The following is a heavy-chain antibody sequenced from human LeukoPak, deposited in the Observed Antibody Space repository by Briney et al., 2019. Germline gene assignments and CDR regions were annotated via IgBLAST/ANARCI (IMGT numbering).Heavy chain of an antibody. V-gene: IGHV4-61*02. CDR2: IYTSGST. CDR3: ARSPYYYYYMDV. J-gene: IGHJ6*03. CDR1: GGSISSGSYY. Sequence: ASETLSLTCTVSGGSISSGSYYWSWIRQPAGKGLEWIGRIYTSGSTNYNPSLKSRVTISVDTSRNQFSLKLSSVTAADTAVYYCARSPYYYYYMDVWGKGTTVTVSS.